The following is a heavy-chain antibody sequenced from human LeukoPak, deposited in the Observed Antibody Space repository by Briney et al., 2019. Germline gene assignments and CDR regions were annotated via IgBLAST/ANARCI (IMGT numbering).Heavy chain of an antibody. V-gene: IGHV5-51*01. J-gene: IGHJ4*02. D-gene: IGHD3-10*01. CDR2: IYPGDSDT. CDR3: ARSSTAYYYGSGSYLFDY. CDR1: GYSFTSYW. Sequence: SGESLKISCKGSGYSFTSYWIGWVRQMPGKGLEWMGIIYPGDSDTRYSPSFQGQVTISADKSISTAYLQWSSLKASDTAMYYCARSSTAYYYGSGSYLFDYWGQGTLVTVSS.